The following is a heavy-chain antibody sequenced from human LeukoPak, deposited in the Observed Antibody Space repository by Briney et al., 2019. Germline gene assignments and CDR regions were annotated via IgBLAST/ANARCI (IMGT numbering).Heavy chain of an antibody. CDR2: IYYSGST. V-gene: IGHV4-61*01. CDR3: AREQAVAGTGGVDY. CDR1: GGSVSSGSYY. J-gene: IGHJ4*02. Sequence: SETLSLTCTVSGGSVSSGSYYWSWIRQPPGKGLEWIGYIYYSGSTNYNPSLKSRVTISVDTSKNQFSLKLSSVTAADTAVYYCAREQAVAGTGGVDYWGQGTPVTVSS. D-gene: IGHD6-19*01.